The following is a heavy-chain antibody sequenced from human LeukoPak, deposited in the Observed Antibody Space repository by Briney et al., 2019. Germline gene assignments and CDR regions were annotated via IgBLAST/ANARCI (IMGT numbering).Heavy chain of an antibody. V-gene: IGHV1-18*01. D-gene: IGHD3-9*01. CDR1: GYTFTSYG. Sequence: ASVKVSCKASGYTFTSYGISWVRQAPGQGLEWMGWISAYNGNTNYAQKLQGRVTMTTDTSTSTAYMELRSLRSDDTAVYYCARSPYYDILTGYYYFDYWGQGTLVTVSS. CDR2: ISAYNGNT. CDR3: ARSPYYDILTGYYYFDY. J-gene: IGHJ4*02.